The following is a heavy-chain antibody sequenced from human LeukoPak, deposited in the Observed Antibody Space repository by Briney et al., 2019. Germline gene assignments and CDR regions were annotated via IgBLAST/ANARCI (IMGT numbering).Heavy chain of an antibody. D-gene: IGHD6-6*01. V-gene: IGHV3-21*01. CDR1: GFTFSDYR. Sequence: GGSLRLSCAASGFTFSDYRMNWVRQAPGKGLEWVSSISGTSTNIYYADSVKGRFTISRDNAKNSVYLQMNSLRAEDTAVYYCARDDPSMIAALHYWGQGTLVTVSS. CDR2: ISGTSTNI. J-gene: IGHJ4*02. CDR3: ARDDPSMIAALHY.